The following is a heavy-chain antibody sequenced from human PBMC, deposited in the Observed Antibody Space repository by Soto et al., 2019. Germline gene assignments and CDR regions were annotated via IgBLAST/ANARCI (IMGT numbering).Heavy chain of an antibody. D-gene: IGHD6-13*01. Sequence: QVQLVESGGGVVQPGRSLRLSCAASGFTFSSYGMHWVRQAPGKGLEWVAVIWYDGSNKYYADSVKGRFTISRDNSKNTRYLQMNSLRAEDTAVYSWARAVGAAADVDYWGQGTLVTVSS. CDR2: IWYDGSNK. J-gene: IGHJ4*02. V-gene: IGHV3-33*01. CDR1: GFTFSSYG. CDR3: ARAVGAAADVDY.